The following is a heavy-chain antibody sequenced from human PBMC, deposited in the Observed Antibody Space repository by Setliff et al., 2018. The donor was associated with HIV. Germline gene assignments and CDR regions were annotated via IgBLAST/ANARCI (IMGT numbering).Heavy chain of an antibody. CDR2: INPSSGST. Sequence: GASVKVSCKASGYTSTSYYMHWVRQAPGQGLEWMGIINPSSGSTTYAQKFQGRVTMTRDTSTSKVYMELSSLRSEDTAVYYCARDPAPSSSASYFQHWGQGTPVTVSS. CDR1: GYTSTSYY. CDR3: ARDPAPSSSASYFQH. V-gene: IGHV1-46*01. D-gene: IGHD6-6*01. J-gene: IGHJ1*01.